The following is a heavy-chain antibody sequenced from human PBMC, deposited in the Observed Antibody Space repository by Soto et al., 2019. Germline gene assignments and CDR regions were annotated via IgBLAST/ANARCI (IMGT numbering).Heavy chain of an antibody. CDR1: GFTFSSYW. CDR3: ARGEYYGSGSYSH. J-gene: IGHJ1*01. D-gene: IGHD3-10*01. Sequence: EVQLVESGGGLVQPGGSLRLSCADSGFTFSSYWMSWVRQAPGKGLEWVANIKHDGSEKYYVDSVRGRFTISRENAKNSLSLQMHSLRAEDTAVYYCARGEYYGSGSYSHWGQGTLVTVSS. CDR2: IKHDGSEK. V-gene: IGHV3-7*01.